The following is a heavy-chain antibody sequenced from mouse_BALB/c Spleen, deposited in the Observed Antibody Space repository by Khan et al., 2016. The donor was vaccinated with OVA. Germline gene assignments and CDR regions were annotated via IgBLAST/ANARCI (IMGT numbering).Heavy chain of an antibody. D-gene: IGHD2-4*01. CDR3: ASLYDYGGGFAY. CDR2: IWGGGST. J-gene: IGHJ3*01. CDR1: GFSLTNYG. Sequence: QVQLKQSGPGLIQPSQSLSITCTVSGFSLTNYGVHWVRQSSGKGLEWLGVIWGGGSTAYNAAFISRLTTNKDNSRSQVFFKMNSLQANDTAIYYCASLYDYGGGFAYWGQGTLVTVSA. V-gene: IGHV2-2*02.